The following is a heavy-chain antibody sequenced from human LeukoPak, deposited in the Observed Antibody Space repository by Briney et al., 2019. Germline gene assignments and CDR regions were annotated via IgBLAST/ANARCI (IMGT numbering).Heavy chain of an antibody. CDR1: GFTVSSKY. V-gene: IGHV3-66*01. CDR3: ARDSGSGSNYNWYFDL. CDR2: IYSGGGT. Sequence: GGSLRLSCAASGFTVSSKYMSWVRQAPGKGLEWVSVIYSGGGTNYAASVKGRFTISRDNSKNTLYLQMNSLRVEDTAVYYCARDSGSGSNYNWYFDLWGRGILVTASS. J-gene: IGHJ2*01. D-gene: IGHD3-10*01.